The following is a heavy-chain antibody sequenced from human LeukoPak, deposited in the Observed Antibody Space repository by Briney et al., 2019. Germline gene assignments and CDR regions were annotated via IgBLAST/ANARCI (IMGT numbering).Heavy chain of an antibody. CDR3: ASPGAVITFGGVIVD. CDR2: ISYDGSNK. Sequence: PGGPLRLSCAASGFTFSSYAMHWVRQAPGKGLEWVAVISYDGSNKYYADSVKGRFTISRDNSKNTLYLQMNSLRAEDTAVYYCASPGAVITFGGVIVDWGQGALVTVSS. J-gene: IGHJ4*02. CDR1: GFTFSSYA. V-gene: IGHV3-30-3*01. D-gene: IGHD3-16*02.